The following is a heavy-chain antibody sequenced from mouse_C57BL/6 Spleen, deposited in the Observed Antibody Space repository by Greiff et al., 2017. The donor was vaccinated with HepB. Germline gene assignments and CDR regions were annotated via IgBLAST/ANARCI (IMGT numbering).Heavy chain of an antibody. CDR2: INPSSGYI. J-gene: IGHJ4*01. Sequence: VQLQQSGAELARPGASVKMSCKASGYTFTSYTMHWVQQRPGQGLEWIGYINPSSGYIKYNQKFKDKATLTADKSSSTAYIQLSSLTSENAADYYCARKGDGYYGAMDYWGQGTSVTVSS. D-gene: IGHD2-3*01. V-gene: IGHV1-4*01. CDR3: ARKGDGYYGAMDY. CDR1: GYTFTSYT.